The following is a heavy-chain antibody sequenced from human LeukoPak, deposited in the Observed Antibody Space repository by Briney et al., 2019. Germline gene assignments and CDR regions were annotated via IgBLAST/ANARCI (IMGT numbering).Heavy chain of an antibody. CDR2: IIPIFGTA. CDR3: ARLFGELYHIYYYYGMDV. V-gene: IGHV1-69*13. CDR1: GGTFSSYA. Sequence: SVKVSCTASGGTFSSYAISWVRQAPGQGLEWMGGIIPIFGTANYAQKFQGRVTITADESTSTAYMELSSLRSEDTAVYYCARLFGELYHIYYYYGMDVWGQGTTVTVSS. J-gene: IGHJ6*02. D-gene: IGHD3-10*02.